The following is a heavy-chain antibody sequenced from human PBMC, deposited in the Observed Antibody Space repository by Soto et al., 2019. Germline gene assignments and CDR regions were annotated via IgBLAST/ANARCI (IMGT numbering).Heavy chain of an antibody. J-gene: IGHJ1*01. CDR3: VSWADAADEDYFHH. V-gene: IGHV3-7*01. Sequence: GGSLRLSCAASGIRFTSSWMSWVRQAPGKGLEWVAHINQDGGQKYYVDSAKGRFTISRDNAKTSLYLQMNSLRAEDTAVFYCVSWADAADEDYFHHWGQGTLVTVSS. CDR2: INQDGGQK. D-gene: IGHD3-16*01. CDR1: GIRFTSSW.